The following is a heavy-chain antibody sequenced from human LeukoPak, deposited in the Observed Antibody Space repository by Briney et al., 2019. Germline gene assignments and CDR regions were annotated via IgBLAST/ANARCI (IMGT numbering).Heavy chain of an antibody. J-gene: IGHJ6*02. D-gene: IGHD2-15*01. Sequence: ASVKVSCKASGYSFTNYYMHWVRQAPGQRLEWMGWINAGNGNTKYSQKFQGRVTITRDTSASTAYMELSSLRSEDTAVYYCARVDIECSGGSCYSAYYYGMDVWGQGTTVTVSS. CDR3: ARVDIECSGGSCYSAYYYGMDV. CDR2: INAGNGNT. CDR1: GYSFTNYY. V-gene: IGHV1-3*01.